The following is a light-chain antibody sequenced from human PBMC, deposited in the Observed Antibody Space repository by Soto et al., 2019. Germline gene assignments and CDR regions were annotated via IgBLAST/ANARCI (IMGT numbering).Light chain of an antibody. J-gene: IGLJ1*01. Sequence: SYELTQPPSVSVAPGQTARITCGGNNIGSKGVHWYQQKPGQAPVLVVYANSDRPSGIPERFSGSNSGNTATLTISRVEAGDEADYYCQVWDSSSDQYVFETGTKLTVL. CDR2: ANS. V-gene: IGLV3-21*02. CDR1: NIGSKG. CDR3: QVWDSSSDQYV.